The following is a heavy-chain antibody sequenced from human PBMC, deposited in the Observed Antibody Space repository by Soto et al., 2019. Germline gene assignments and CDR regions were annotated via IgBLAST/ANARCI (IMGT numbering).Heavy chain of an antibody. V-gene: IGHV4-59*01. CDR3: ASASVAGRFDF. D-gene: IGHD6-19*01. CDR1: GVSISSYY. J-gene: IGHJ4*02. Sequence: SETLSLTCTVSGVSISSYYWSWLRQPPGKGLEWIGYIYYSKSTSYNPSLKSRVTISVDTSKNQFSLRLTSVTAADTAVYYCASASVAGRFDFWGQGTLVTVSS. CDR2: IYYSKST.